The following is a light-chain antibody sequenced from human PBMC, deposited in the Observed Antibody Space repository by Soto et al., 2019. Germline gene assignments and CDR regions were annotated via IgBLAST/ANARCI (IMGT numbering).Light chain of an antibody. CDR3: SSYAGSNNVV. J-gene: IGLJ2*01. CDR1: XXXVGGYNY. CDR2: EVS. V-gene: IGLV2-8*01. Sequence: QSALTQPPSASGSPGQSVTISXXXXXXXVGGYNYVSWYQQHPGKAPKLMIYEVSKRPSGVPDRFSGSKSGNTASLTVSGLQAEDEADYYCSSYAGSNNVVFGGGTKLTVL.